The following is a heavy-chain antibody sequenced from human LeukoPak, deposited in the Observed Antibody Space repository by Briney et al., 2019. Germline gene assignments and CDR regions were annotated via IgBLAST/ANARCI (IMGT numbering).Heavy chain of an antibody. CDR2: ISGSGGST. J-gene: IGHJ4*02. D-gene: IGHD3-10*01. CDR3: AKSGVRGVIAYYFDY. Sequence: PGGSLRLSCAASGFTFSSYGMSWVRQAPGKGLEWGSAISGSGGSTYYADAGKGRFTISRDNSKNPRYLQRNSLRAEDTAVYYCAKSGVRGVIAYYFDYWGQGTLVTVSS. V-gene: IGHV3-23*01. CDR1: GFTFSSYG.